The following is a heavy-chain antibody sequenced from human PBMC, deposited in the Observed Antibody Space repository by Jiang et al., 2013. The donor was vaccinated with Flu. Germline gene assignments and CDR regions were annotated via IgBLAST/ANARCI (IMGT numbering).Heavy chain of an antibody. J-gene: IGHJ2*01. Sequence: LLKPSETLSLTCAVYGGSFSGYYWSWIRQPPGKGLEWIGEINHSGSANYNPSLKSRVTISVDSSKNQFSLKLSSVTAADTAVYYCARLRRWLQFFGHFDLWGRGTLVTVSS. CDR1: GGSFSGYY. CDR3: ARLRRWLQFFGHFDL. V-gene: IGHV4-34*01. D-gene: IGHD5-24*01. CDR2: INHSGSA.